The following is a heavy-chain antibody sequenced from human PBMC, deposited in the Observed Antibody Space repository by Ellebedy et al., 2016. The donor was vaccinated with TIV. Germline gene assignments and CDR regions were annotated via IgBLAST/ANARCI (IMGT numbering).Heavy chain of an antibody. J-gene: IGHJ6*02. CDR1: GHTFTSYG. V-gene: IGHV1-3*04. Sequence: ASVKVSCXASGHTFTSYGIHGLRQAPGQRLEWMGWINTGNGNTKYSQKLQGRVTITRDTSATTAYMELSGLMSEDTAVYYCATREWQDPMDVWGQGTTVTVSS. CDR2: INTGNGNT. CDR3: ATREWQDPMDV. D-gene: IGHD3-3*01.